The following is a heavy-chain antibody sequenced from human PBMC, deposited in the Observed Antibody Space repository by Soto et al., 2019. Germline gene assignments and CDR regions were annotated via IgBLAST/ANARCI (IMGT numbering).Heavy chain of an antibody. CDR3: ARHRSGSSGWYSTNYYYYYMDV. D-gene: IGHD6-19*01. J-gene: IGHJ6*03. CDR1: GGSISSYY. CDR2: IYYSGST. V-gene: IGHV4-59*08. Sequence: SETLSLTCTVSGGSISSYYWSWIRQPPGKGLEWIGYIYYSGSTNYNPSLKSRVTISVDTSKNQFSLKLSSVTAADTAVYYCARHRSGSSGWYSTNYYYYYMDVWGKGTTVTVSS.